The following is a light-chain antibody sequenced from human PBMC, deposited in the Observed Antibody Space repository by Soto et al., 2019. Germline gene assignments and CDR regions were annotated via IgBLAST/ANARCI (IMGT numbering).Light chain of an antibody. J-gene: IGKJ4*01. CDR3: QQYCSSPPLT. CDR2: GAS. CDR1: QSISSSY. Sequence: EIVLTQSPGTLSLSPGERATLSCRASQSISSSYLAWYQQKPGQAPRLLIYGASSRATGIPDRFSGSGSGTDFTLTISRLEPEDFAVYYCQQYCSSPPLTFGGGTKVEIK. V-gene: IGKV3-20*01.